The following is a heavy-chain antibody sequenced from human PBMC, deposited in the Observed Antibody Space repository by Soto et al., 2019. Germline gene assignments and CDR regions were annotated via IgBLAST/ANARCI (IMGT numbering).Heavy chain of an antibody. CDR2: INHSGST. V-gene: IGHV4-34*01. J-gene: IGHJ4*02. Sequence: TSETLSLTCAVYGGSFSGYYWSWIRQPPGKGLEWIGEINHSGSTNYNPSLKSRVTISVDTSKNQFSLKLSSVTAADTAVYYCARVGKAYCGGDCYHYYFDYWGQGTLVTVPQ. CDR1: GGSFSGYY. D-gene: IGHD2-21*02. CDR3: ARVGKAYCGGDCYHYYFDY.